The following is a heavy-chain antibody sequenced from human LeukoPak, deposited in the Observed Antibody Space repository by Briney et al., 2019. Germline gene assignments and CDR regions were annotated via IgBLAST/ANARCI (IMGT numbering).Heavy chain of an antibody. CDR1: GGSISSYF. V-gene: IGHV4-4*07. Sequence: PSETLSLTCTVSGGSISSYFWSSIRQPAGKGLEWIGRIYTSGSTNYNPSLKSRVTMSVDTSKNQFSLKLSSVTAADTAVYYCARGLRFLEWLPLDYWGQGTLVTVSS. CDR3: ARGLRFLEWLPLDY. J-gene: IGHJ4*02. D-gene: IGHD3-3*01. CDR2: IYTSGST.